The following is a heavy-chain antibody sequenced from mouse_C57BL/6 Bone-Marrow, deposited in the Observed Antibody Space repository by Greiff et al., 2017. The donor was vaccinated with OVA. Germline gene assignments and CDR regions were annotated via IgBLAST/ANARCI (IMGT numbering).Heavy chain of an antibody. V-gene: IGHV1-55*01. J-gene: IGHJ1*03. CDR2: IYPGSGST. Sequence: QVQLQQPGAELVKPGASVKMSCKASGYTFTSYWLTWVKQRPGQGLEWIGDIYPGSGSTNYNEKFKSKATLTVDTSSSTAYMQLSSLTSEDSAVYYGAMMCCDYHWYFDVWGTGTTVTVAS. CDR3: AMMCCDYHWYFDV. CDR1: GYTFTSYW. D-gene: IGHD2-4*01.